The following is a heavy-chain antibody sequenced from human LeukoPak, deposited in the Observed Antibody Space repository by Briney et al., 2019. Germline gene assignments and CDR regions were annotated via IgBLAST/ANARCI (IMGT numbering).Heavy chain of an antibody. CDR2: ISYDESNE. CDR1: GFTFSSYG. Sequence: GGSLRLSCAVSGFTFSSYGMHWVRQAPGKGLEWVAVISYDESNEYYADSVKGRFTISRDNSNNTLYLQMNSLRAEDTAVYYRAKVQDYGNYYYGMDVWGKGATVTVSS. CDR3: AKVQDYGNYYYGMDV. V-gene: IGHV3-30*18. J-gene: IGHJ6*04. D-gene: IGHD4-17*01.